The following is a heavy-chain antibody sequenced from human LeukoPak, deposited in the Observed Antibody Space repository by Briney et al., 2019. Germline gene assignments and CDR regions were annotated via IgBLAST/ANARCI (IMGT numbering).Heavy chain of an antibody. Sequence: PGGSLRLPCAASGFTFSSYEMNWVRQAPGRGLEWVSYISGSGSTKYYADSVKGRFTISKDNAKNSLYLQMNSLRAEDTAVYYCASFSDYWGQGTLVSVSA. CDR1: GFTFSSYE. CDR3: ASFSDY. J-gene: IGHJ4*02. V-gene: IGHV3-48*03. CDR2: ISGSGSTK.